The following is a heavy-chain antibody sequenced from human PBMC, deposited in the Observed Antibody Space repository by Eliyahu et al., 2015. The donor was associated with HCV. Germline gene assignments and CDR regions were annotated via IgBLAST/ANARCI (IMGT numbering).Heavy chain of an antibody. CDR2: IIPILGIA. CDR3: ARDLSLVVVTAIVHGLGRAFDI. CDR1: GXTFSXYA. J-gene: IGHJ3*02. D-gene: IGHD2-21*02. Sequence: QVQLVQSGAEXKXPGSSXKVSCKASGXTFSXYAISWVRQAPGQGLEWMGRIIPILGIANYAQKFQGRVTITADKSTSTAYMELSSLRSEDTAVYYCARDLSLVVVTAIVHGLGRAFDIWGQGTMVTVSS. V-gene: IGHV1-69*04.